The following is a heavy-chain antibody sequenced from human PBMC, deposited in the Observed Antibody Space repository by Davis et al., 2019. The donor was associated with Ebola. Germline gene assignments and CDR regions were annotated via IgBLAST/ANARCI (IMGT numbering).Heavy chain of an antibody. J-gene: IGHJ6*04. D-gene: IGHD6-13*01. Sequence: AASVKVSCKASGYTFTTYAMNWVRQAPGQGLEWMGRINTDTGNPTYAQGFTGRFVFSLDTSVSTAYLQISSLKAEDTAVYYCAREVRYSSSWARYYYYGMDVWGKGTTVTVSS. CDR3: AREVRYSSSWARYYYYGMDV. CDR1: GYTFTTYA. V-gene: IGHV7-4-1*02. CDR2: INTDTGNP.